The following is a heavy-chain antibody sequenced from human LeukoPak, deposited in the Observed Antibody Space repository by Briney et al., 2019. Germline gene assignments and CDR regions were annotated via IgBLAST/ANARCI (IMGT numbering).Heavy chain of an antibody. V-gene: IGHV1-8*01. Sequence: ASVKVSWKASGYIFNNYDINWVRQATAQGLEWMGWMNPNSGKRVYAQKFQGRVTMTTNSSINTAYMELTSLTSDDTAVYYCAKGLRSDYWGQGTLVTVSS. J-gene: IGHJ4*02. CDR1: GYIFNNYD. D-gene: IGHD3-16*02. CDR2: MNPNSGKR. CDR3: AKGLRSDY.